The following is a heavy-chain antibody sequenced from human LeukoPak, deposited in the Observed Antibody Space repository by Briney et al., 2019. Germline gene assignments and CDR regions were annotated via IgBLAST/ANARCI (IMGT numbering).Heavy chain of an antibody. CDR1: GGSISSYY. Sequence: PSETLSLTCTVSGGSISSYYWSWIRQPPGKGLEWIGYIYYSGSTNYNPSLKSRVTISVDTSKNQFSLKLSSVTAADTAVYYRARHISGGSYYGMDVWGQGTTVTVSS. V-gene: IGHV4-59*08. CDR3: ARHISGGSYYGMDV. CDR2: IYYSGST. D-gene: IGHD1-26*01. J-gene: IGHJ6*02.